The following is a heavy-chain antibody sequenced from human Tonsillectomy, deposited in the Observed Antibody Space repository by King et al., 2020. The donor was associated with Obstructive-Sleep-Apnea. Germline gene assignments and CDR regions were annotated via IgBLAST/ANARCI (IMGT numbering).Heavy chain of an antibody. CDR3: ARDLYSYGQNWYFDL. Sequence: VQLQESGPGLVKPSETLSLTCTVSGGSISSYYWSWIRQPPGKGLEWIGYIYYSGSTNYNPSLKSRVTISVDTSKNQFSLKLSSVTAADTAVYYCARDLYSYGQNWYFDLWGRGTLVTVSS. CDR2: IYYSGST. V-gene: IGHV4-59*01. D-gene: IGHD5-18*01. CDR1: GGSISSYY. J-gene: IGHJ2*01.